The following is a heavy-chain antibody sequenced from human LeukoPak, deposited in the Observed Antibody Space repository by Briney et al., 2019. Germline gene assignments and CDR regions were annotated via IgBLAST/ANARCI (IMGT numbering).Heavy chain of an antibody. D-gene: IGHD1-1*01. CDR1: GSSISSGYY. Sequence: SETLSLTCTVSGSSISSGYYWGWIRQPPGKGLEWIGSIYHSGSTYYNPSLKSRVTISVDTSKNQFSLKLSSVTAADTAVYYCARASQPERPPQNWFDPWGQGTLSPSPQ. CDR3: ARASQPERPPQNWFDP. J-gene: IGHJ5*02. CDR2: IYHSGST. V-gene: IGHV4-38-2*02.